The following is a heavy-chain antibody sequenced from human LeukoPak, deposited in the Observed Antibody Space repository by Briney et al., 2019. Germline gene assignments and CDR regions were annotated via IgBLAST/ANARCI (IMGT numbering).Heavy chain of an antibody. Sequence: PSETLSLTCTVSGGSIGSGDYFWGWICQSPEKGLEWIASISHSGGRTFYNPSLKSRVTISVDSSKNQFSLQLSSVTAADTAVYYCARHYSGGTNWFDPWGQGTLVTVSS. V-gene: IGHV4-39*01. CDR2: ISHSGGRT. J-gene: IGHJ5*02. CDR3: ARHYSGGTNWFDP. D-gene: IGHD1-26*01. CDR1: GGSIGSGDYF.